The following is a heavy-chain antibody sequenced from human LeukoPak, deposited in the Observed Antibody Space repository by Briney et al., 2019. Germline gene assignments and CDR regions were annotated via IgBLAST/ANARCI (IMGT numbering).Heavy chain of an antibody. V-gene: IGHV4-39*01. CDR2: IYYSGTT. Sequence: PSETLSLTCTVSGASISNSNYYWGWIRQPPVVGLEWIGSIYYSGTTYYNPSLKSRVTISVDTSKNQFSLKMSSVTAADTAVYYCARVSWYYYDSSGRNYCYYSMDVWGQGTTVTVSS. D-gene: IGHD3-22*01. J-gene: IGHJ6*02. CDR3: ARVSWYYYDSSGRNYCYYSMDV. CDR1: GASISNSNYY.